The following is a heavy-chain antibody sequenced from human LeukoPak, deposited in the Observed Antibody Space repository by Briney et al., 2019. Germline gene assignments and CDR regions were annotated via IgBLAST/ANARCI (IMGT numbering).Heavy chain of an antibody. J-gene: IGHJ4*02. CDR3: ARVNSSGYRGGYFDY. CDR2: ISSSSYI. CDR1: GFTFSSYS. D-gene: IGHD3-22*01. V-gene: IGHV3-21*01. Sequence: GGSLRLSCAASGFTFSSYSMNWVRQAPGKGLEWVSSISSSSYIYYADSVKGRFTISRDNAKNSLYLQMNSLRAEDTAVYYCARVNSSGYRGGYFDYWGQGTLVTVSS.